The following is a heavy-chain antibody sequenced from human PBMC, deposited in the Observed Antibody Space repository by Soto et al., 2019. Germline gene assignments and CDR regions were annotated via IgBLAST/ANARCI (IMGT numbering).Heavy chain of an antibody. CDR3: ARVRTAYAGLDY. CDR2: INNSGST. CDR1: GGSFSGYY. Sequence: SETLSLTCAVYGGSFSGYYWSWIRQPPGKGLEWIGEINNSGSTNYNPSLKSRVTISVDTSNNQFSLTLCSVTATDTAVYYCARVRTAYAGLDYWGQGTLVTVS. D-gene: IGHD2-21*02. V-gene: IGHV4-34*01. J-gene: IGHJ4*02.